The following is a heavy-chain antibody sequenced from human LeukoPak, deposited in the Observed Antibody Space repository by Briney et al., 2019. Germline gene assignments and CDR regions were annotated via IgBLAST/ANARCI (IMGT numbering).Heavy chain of an antibody. J-gene: IGHJ4*02. CDR1: GFTFDDYA. V-gene: IGHV3-43D*03. CDR2: ISWDGGST. CDR3: AKDMSPLGVRGGPFDY. Sequence: GGSLRLSCAASGFTFDDYAMHWVRQAPGKGLEWVSLISWDGGSTYYADSVKGRFTISRDNSKNSLYLQMNSLRAEDTALYYCAKDMSPLGVRGGPFDYWGQGTLVTVSS. D-gene: IGHD3-10*01.